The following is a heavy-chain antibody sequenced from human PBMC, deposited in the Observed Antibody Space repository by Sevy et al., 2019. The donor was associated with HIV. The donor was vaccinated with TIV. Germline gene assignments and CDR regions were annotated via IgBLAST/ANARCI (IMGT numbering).Heavy chain of an antibody. D-gene: IGHD3-22*01. J-gene: IGHJ3*02. Sequence: GGSLRLSCAASGFTFSSYWLSWVRQAPGKGLEWMANIKQDGSERYYVDTVKGRFTISSDNGENSLYLQMNSLRAEDTAVYYCARVKSDYYACSGYFDIWGQGTMVTVSS. CDR1: GFTFSSYW. CDR2: IKQDGSER. CDR3: ARVKSDYYACSGYFDI. V-gene: IGHV3-7*01.